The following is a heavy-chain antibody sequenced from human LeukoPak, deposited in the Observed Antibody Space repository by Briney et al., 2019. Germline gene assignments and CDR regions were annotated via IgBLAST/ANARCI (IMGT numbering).Heavy chain of an antibody. Sequence: GGSLRLSCAASGFTFSSYWMSWVRQAPGKGLEWVANIKQDGSEKYYVDSVKGRFTISRDNAKNSLYLQTNSLRAEDTAVYYCARDRASYYYYYGMDVWGQGTTVTVSS. CDR1: GFTFSSYW. J-gene: IGHJ6*02. CDR3: ARDRASYYYYYGMDV. CDR2: IKQDGSEK. V-gene: IGHV3-7*01.